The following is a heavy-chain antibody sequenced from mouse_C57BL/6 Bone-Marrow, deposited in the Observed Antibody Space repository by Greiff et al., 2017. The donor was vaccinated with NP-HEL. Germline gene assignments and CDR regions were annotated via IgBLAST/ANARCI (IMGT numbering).Heavy chain of an antibody. Sequence: VKLMESGAELVKPGASVKMSCKASGYTFTSYWITWVKQRPGQGLEWIGDIYPGSGSTNYNEKFKSKATLTVDTSSSTAYMQLSSLTSEDSAVYYCARGDGGDVGPYWGQGTLVTVSA. J-gene: IGHJ3*01. V-gene: IGHV1-55*01. CDR2: IYPGSGST. D-gene: IGHD1-1*01. CDR3: ARGDGGDVGPY. CDR1: GYTFTSYW.